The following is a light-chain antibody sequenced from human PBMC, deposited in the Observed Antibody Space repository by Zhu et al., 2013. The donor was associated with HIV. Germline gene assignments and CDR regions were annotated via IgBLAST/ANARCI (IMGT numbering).Light chain of an antibody. Sequence: DILMTQSPSSLSASVGDRVTITCRASQSISRNLNWYQQKPGKAPNLLIYTASNLHTGVPSRFSGSGSGTHFTLIITGVQPEDFATYYCQQSQSTPVTFGGGTNVEIK. CDR1: QSISRN. CDR2: TAS. J-gene: IGKJ4*01. V-gene: IGKV1-39*01. CDR3: QQSQSTPVT.